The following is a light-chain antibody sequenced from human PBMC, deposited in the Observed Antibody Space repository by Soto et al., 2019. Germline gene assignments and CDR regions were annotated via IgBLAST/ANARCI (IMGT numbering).Light chain of an antibody. V-gene: IGKV1-5*01. CDR2: DAS. J-gene: IGKJ5*01. CDR1: QSISSW. CDR3: QQSYNSPIT. Sequence: DIQMTHSPSTLSASVGDRVTITFRASQSISSWLAWYQQKPGKAPKLLIYDASSLESGVPSRFSGSGSGTEFTLTISSLQPDDFATYYCQQSYNSPITFGQGTRLEIK.